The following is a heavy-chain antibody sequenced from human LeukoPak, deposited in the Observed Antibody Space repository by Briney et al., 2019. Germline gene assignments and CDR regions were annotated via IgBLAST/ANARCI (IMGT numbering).Heavy chain of an antibody. J-gene: IGHJ4*02. D-gene: IGHD2-2*01. V-gene: IGHV3-30*04. CDR1: GFTFSSYA. Sequence: PARTLTLSCAASGFTFSSYAMHWVRQAPRQGQARVSVISYDGSNKYYADSVKGRFTISRDNSKNTQYLQMNSLRAEDTAVYYCARGRVGEYCSSTSCQRAYYFDYWGQGTLVTVSS. CDR2: ISYDGSNK. CDR3: ARGRVGEYCSSTSCQRAYYFDY.